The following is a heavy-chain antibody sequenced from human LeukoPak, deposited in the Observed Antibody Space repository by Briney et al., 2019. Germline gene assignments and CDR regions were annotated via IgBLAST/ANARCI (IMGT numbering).Heavy chain of an antibody. J-gene: IGHJ4*02. CDR1: GFTFSSYA. V-gene: IGHV3-7*01. Sequence: GGSLRLSCAASGFTFSSYAMSWARQAPGKGLEWVASINEDGSEKYYVDSVKGRFTISRDNAKNSLDLQMNSLRAEDTAVYYCARGGGSFGCWGQGSLVAASS. CDR2: INEDGSEK. D-gene: IGHD2-15*01. CDR3: ARGGGSFGC.